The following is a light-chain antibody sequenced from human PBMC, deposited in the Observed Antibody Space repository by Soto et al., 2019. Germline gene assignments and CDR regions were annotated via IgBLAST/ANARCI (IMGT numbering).Light chain of an antibody. CDR2: GAS. V-gene: IGKV3-20*01. J-gene: IGKJ2*01. CDR1: QSVSSSY. CDR3: RQYGSSPYT. Sequence: EIVLTQSPGTLSLSPGERATLSCRASQSVSSSYLAWYQQKPGQAPNLLIYGASSRATGIPDRFSGSGSGTDFTLTISRLEPEDFAVYYCRQYGSSPYTFGQGTKLEIK.